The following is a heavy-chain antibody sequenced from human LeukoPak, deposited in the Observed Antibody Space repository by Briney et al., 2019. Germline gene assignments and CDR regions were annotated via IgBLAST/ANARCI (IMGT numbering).Heavy chain of an antibody. CDR1: GYTFTSYY. V-gene: IGHV1-46*01. CDR3: ARDRGYDFWSGFYRGEYNWFHP. J-gene: IGHJ5*02. CDR2: INPSGGST. Sequence: ASVKVSCKASGYTFTSYYMHWVRQAPGQGLEWMGIINPSGGSTSYAQKFQGRVTMTRDTSTSTVYMELSSLRSEDTAGYYCARDRGYDFWSGFYRGEYNWFHPWGQGTLVTVSS. D-gene: IGHD3-3*01.